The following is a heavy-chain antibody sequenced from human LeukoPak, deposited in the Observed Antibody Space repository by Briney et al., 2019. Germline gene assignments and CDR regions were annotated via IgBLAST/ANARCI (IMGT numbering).Heavy chain of an antibody. Sequence: GGSLRLSCAASGFTFTSFAMSWVRQAPGKGLEWVSTISRSGVATYYANSVKGRFTISRDNSKNTVYLQMNSLRAEDTAVYYCIVLAVAGTFGFDYWGQGTLVTVSS. J-gene: IGHJ4*02. CDR2: ISRSGVAT. V-gene: IGHV3-23*01. D-gene: IGHD6-19*01. CDR3: IVLAVAGTFGFDY. CDR1: GFTFTSFA.